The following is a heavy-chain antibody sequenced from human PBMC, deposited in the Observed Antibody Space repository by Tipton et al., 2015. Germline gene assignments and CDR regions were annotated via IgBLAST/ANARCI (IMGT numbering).Heavy chain of an antibody. CDR1: GFIFSSYA. CDR3: ARDRGLRPHWFDR. CDR2: ISSSSRTI. J-gene: IGHJ5*02. D-gene: IGHD5-12*01. Sequence: SLRLSCAASGFIFSSYAMNWVRQAPGQGLEWVSYISSSSRTIYYADSVKGRFTIPRDNAKNSLYLQMNSLRDGDTAVYYCARDRGLRPHWFDRWGHGALVSVSS. V-gene: IGHV3-48*02.